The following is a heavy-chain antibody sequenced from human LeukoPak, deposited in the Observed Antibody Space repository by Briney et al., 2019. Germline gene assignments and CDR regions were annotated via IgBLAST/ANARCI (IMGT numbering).Heavy chain of an antibody. V-gene: IGHV4-31*03. CDR1: GGSFSSGGYY. D-gene: IGHD7-27*01. CDR2: IFYSGTT. CDR3: ARDLEGLGKIDY. Sequence: SQTLSLTCTVSGGSFSSGGYYWSWIRQHPGKGLEWIGYIFYSGTTYYNPSLKSRVIISVDASKNQFSLRLSSVTAADTAVYYCARDLEGLGKIDYWGQGTLVTVSS. J-gene: IGHJ4*02.